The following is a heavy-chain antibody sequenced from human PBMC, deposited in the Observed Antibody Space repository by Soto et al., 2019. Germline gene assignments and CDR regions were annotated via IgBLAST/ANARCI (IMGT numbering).Heavy chain of an antibody. D-gene: IGHD2-8*02. Sequence: PSETLSLTCTVSGDSISSGFYYWNWIRHHPGKGLEWIGYIYYSGSTYYNPSLKSRVTVSVDTSKNQFSLKLSSVTAADTAVYYCARASLVGRSSPNANWFDPWGQGTLVTVSS. J-gene: IGHJ5*02. CDR2: IYYSGST. CDR3: ARASLVGRSSPNANWFDP. V-gene: IGHV4-31*03. CDR1: GDSISSGFYY.